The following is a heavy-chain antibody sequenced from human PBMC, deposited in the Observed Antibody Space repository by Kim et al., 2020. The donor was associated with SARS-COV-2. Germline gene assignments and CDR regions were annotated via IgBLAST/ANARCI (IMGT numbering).Heavy chain of an antibody. CDR2: IYNTDTT. Sequence: WGSLRLSCEASGFTLTNSAMSWVRQAPGKGLDCVAVIYNTDTTYYPDSVRGRISISRDNSKNTLYLQLDNLRAEDTALYYCATYSGRRFAFWGQGTPVTV. CDR1: GFTLTNSA. V-gene: IGHV3-23*03. CDR3: ATYSGRRFAF. J-gene: IGHJ4*02. D-gene: IGHD2-21*01.